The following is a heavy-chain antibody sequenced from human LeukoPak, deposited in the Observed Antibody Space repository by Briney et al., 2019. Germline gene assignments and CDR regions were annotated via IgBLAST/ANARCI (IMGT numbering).Heavy chain of an antibody. CDR1: GFTFNTNA. CDR3: AKCGNSGCHLIDY. J-gene: IGHJ4*02. CDR2: ISGRTGGT. Sequence: GGSLRLCCAASGFTFNTNAMSWVRQAPGKGLEWVSAISGRTGGTYYADSAKGRFTISRDNSKSTLYLQMDSLRAEDTAVYYCAKCGNSGCHLIDYWGQGTLVTVSS. D-gene: IGHD5-12*01. V-gene: IGHV3-23*01.